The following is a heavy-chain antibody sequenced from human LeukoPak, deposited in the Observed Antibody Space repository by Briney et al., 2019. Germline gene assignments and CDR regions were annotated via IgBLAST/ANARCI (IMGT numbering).Heavy chain of an antibody. V-gene: IGHV3-23*01. CDR1: GFTFSDPY. D-gene: IGHD2-21*01. CDR2: ISDSGNT. CDR3: AKAPVTTCRGAYCYPFDY. J-gene: IGHJ4*02. Sequence: GGSLRLSCEASGFTFSDPYMSWVRQAPGKGLEWVSAISDSGNTYHADSVKGRFTISRGSSKNTLFLQMNRLRPEDAAVYYCAKAPVTTCRGAYCYPFDYWGQGTLVTVSS.